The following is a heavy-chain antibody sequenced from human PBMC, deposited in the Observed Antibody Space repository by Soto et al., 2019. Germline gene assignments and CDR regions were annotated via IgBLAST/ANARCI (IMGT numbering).Heavy chain of an antibody. D-gene: IGHD6-25*01. J-gene: IGHJ4*02. Sequence: EVQLVESGGGLAKPGGSLRLSCADSGFTFSNDWMNWVRQAPGKGLEWVARIKTVTDGGTKDYAAHVKGRFFISRDDSNSSLYLQMNRLKPEDTAMYYCMTHAVIYSRGHWGEGNLGTV. CDR1: GFTFSNDW. V-gene: IGHV3-15*01. CDR2: IKTVTDGGTK. CDR3: MTHAVIYSRGH.